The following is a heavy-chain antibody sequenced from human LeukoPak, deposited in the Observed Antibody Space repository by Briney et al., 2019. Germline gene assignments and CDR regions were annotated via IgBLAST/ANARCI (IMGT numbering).Heavy chain of an antibody. V-gene: IGHV3-48*04. CDR2: ISSSSSTI. Sequence: GGSLRLSCAASGFTFSRLNINWVRQAPGKGLEWVSYISSSSSTIYYVDSVKGRFTISRDNAKNSLYLQMNSLRAEDTAVYYCARDTNWGRGAFDIWGQGTMVTVSS. CDR3: ARDTNWGRGAFDI. J-gene: IGHJ3*02. D-gene: IGHD7-27*01. CDR1: GFTFSRLN.